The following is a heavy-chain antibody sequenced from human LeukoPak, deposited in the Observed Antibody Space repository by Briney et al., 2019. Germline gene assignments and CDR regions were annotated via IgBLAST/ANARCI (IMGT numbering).Heavy chain of an antibody. Sequence: SVKVSCKASGGTFSNYAISWVRQAPGQGLEWMGGIIPIFGTANYAQKFQGRVTITADESTSTAYMELSSLRSEDTAVYYCARDPHSYSSSWYFDYWGQGTLVTVSS. CDR2: IIPIFGTA. J-gene: IGHJ4*02. D-gene: IGHD6-13*01. CDR1: GGTFSNYA. V-gene: IGHV1-69*13. CDR3: ARDPHSYSSSWYFDY.